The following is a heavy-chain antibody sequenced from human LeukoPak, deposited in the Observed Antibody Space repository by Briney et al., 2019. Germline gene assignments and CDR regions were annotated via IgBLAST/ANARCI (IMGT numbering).Heavy chain of an antibody. Sequence: GGSLRLSCAASGFTFSSYAMSWVRQAPGKGLEWVSGISGSGGSTYYTDSVKGRFTISRDYSKNTLYLQMNSLRAEDTAVYYCAKGDTGYYYGYWGQGTLVTASS. J-gene: IGHJ4*02. CDR2: ISGSGGST. CDR1: GFTFSSYA. D-gene: IGHD3-9*01. CDR3: AKGDTGYYYGY. V-gene: IGHV3-23*01.